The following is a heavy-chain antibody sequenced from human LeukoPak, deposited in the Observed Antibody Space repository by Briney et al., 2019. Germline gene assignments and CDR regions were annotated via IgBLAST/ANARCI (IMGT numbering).Heavy chain of an antibody. CDR2: INPNSGGT. D-gene: IGHD2-15*01. Sequence: ASVKVPCKASGYTFTGYYMHWVRQAPGQGLEWMGWINPNSGGTNYAQKFQGRVTMTRDTSISTAYMELSRLRSDDTAVYYCARESCSGGSCYIGNWGQGTLVTVSS. V-gene: IGHV1-2*02. CDR1: GYTFTGYY. CDR3: ARESCSGGSCYIGN. J-gene: IGHJ4*02.